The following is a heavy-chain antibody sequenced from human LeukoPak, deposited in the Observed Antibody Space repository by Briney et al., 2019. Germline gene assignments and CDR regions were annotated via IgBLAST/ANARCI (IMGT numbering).Heavy chain of an antibody. Sequence: APVKVSCKASGYTFTSYGISWVRQAPGQGLEWMGWISAYNGNTNYAQKLQGRVTMTTDTSTSTAYMELRSLRSDDTAVYYCARDRYGSGSYLVYYYGMDVWGQGTTVTVSS. CDR1: GYTFTSYG. J-gene: IGHJ6*02. CDR2: ISAYNGNT. CDR3: ARDRYGSGSYLVYYYGMDV. V-gene: IGHV1-18*01. D-gene: IGHD3-10*01.